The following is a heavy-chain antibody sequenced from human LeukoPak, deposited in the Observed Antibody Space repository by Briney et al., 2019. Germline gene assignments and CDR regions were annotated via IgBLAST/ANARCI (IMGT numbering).Heavy chain of an antibody. J-gene: IGHJ6*03. V-gene: IGHV1-46*01. D-gene: IGHD3-3*01. CDR1: GGTFSSYA. CDR3: AGELGVVTPYYYYYMDV. Sequence: ASVKVSCKASGGTFSSYAISWVRQAPGQGLEWMGIINLSGGNTSYAQKFQGRVTMTRDTSTSTVYMELSSLRSEDTAVYYCAGELGVVTPYYYYYMDVWGKGTTVTVSS. CDR2: INLSGGNT.